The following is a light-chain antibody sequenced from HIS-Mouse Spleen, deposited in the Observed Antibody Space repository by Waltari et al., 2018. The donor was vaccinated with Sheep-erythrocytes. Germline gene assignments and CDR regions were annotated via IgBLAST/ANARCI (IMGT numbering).Light chain of an antibody. CDR1: KLGDKY. CDR3: QAWDSSHVV. V-gene: IGLV3-1*01. J-gene: IGLJ2*01. CDR2: QDS. Sequence: SYELTQPPSVSVSPGQTASITCSGDKLGDKYACWYQQKPGQSPVLVIYQDSKRPSGIPELFSGSNSGNTATLTISGTQAMDEADYYCQAWDSSHVVFGGGTK.